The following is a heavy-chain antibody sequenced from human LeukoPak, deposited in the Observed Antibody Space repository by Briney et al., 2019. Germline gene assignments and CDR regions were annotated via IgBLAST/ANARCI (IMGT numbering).Heavy chain of an antibody. CDR2: INHSGST. V-gene: IGHV4-34*01. D-gene: IGHD6-19*01. J-gene: IGHJ6*02. Sequence: PSETLSLTCAVYGGSFSGYYWSWLRQPPGKGLEWIGEINHSGSTNYNPSLKSRVTISVDTSKNQFSLKLSSVTAADTAVYYCARAPSWYSSGWYGALGMDVWGQGTTVTVSS. CDR3: ARAPSWYSSGWYGALGMDV. CDR1: GGSFSGYY.